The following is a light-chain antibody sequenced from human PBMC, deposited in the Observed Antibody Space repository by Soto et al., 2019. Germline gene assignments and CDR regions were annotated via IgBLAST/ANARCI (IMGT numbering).Light chain of an antibody. CDR2: GAS. CDR1: QSVSSIY. V-gene: IGKV3-20*01. J-gene: IGKJ5*01. CDR3: QQFGTSPPST. Sequence: EIVLTPSPGPLSLSPGEKATHSCRARQSVSSIYFAWYQQKPGQAPRLLIYGASSRATGIPDRFSGSGSGTDFTLTISRLEPEDFAVYYCQQFGTSPPSTFGQGTRLEIK.